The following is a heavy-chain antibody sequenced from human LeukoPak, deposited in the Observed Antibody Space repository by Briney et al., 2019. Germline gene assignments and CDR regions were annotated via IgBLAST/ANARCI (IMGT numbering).Heavy chain of an antibody. CDR3: AREGGRIAAALDY. V-gene: IGHV3-7*01. CDR2: IKQDGSEK. CDR1: GFTFSSYW. D-gene: IGHD6-13*01. Sequence: GGSLRLSCAASGFTFSSYWISWVRQAPGKGLEWVANIKQDGSEKYYVDSVKGRFTISRDNAKNSLYLQMNSLRAEDTAVYYCAREGGRIAAALDYWGQGTLVTVSS. J-gene: IGHJ4*02.